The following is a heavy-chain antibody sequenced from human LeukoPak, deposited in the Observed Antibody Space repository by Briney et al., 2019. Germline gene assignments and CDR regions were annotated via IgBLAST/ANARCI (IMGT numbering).Heavy chain of an antibody. Sequence: GGSLRLSCAASGFTFSDFYMSWFRQAPGKGLEWLSYIGSGASTIYYADSVKGRFTISRDNSKNLLYLQMNSLRAEDMAVYYCARLGSDFYSGVNKWGQGTLVTVSS. D-gene: IGHD2-21*01. V-gene: IGHV3-11*01. CDR1: GFTFSDFY. CDR3: ARLGSDFYSGVNK. CDR2: IGSGASTI. J-gene: IGHJ4*02.